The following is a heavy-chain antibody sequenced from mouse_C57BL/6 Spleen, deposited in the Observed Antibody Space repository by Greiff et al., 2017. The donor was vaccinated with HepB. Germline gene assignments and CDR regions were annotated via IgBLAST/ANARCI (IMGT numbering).Heavy chain of an antibody. D-gene: IGHD1-1*01. Sequence: VQRVESGPGLVQPSPSLSITCTVSGFSLTSYGVHWVRQSPGKGLEWLGVIWSGGSTDYNAAFISRLSISKDNSKSQVFFKMNSLQADDTAIYYCATSGITTVVAPSYAMDYWGQGTSVTVSS. J-gene: IGHJ4*01. V-gene: IGHV2-2*01. CDR3: ATSGITTVVAPSYAMDY. CDR1: GFSLTSYG. CDR2: IWSGGST.